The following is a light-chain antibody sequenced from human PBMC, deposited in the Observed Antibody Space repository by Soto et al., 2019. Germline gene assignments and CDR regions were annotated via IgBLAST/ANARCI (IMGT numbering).Light chain of an antibody. CDR3: QQYGSSPWT. CDR1: QSVSSSY. J-gene: IGKJ1*01. CDR2: GAS. Sequence: ETVLTQSPDTLCLSPGESATLSCRASQSVSSSYLAWYQHKPGQSPRLLIYGASNRATGIPDRISGRGSGTDFALTISRLQPEDFAVYYCQQYGSSPWTFGQGTKVDIK. V-gene: IGKV3-20*01.